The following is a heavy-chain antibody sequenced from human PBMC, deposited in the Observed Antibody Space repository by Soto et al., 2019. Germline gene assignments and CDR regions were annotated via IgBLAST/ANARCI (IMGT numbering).Heavy chain of an antibody. CDR1: GGSVSTNTAT. Sequence: SQTPSLTCALSGGSVSTNTATLDWIRQFPSRGLEWLGRTYYKSTLSYDYAVSVQRRININPHTSNHQLSLHPNPVNPADTAVYYCARLIGNIWLYCWGQGTLVTVFS. CDR2: TYYKSTLSY. J-gene: IGHJ4*02. CDR3: ARLIGNIWLYC. D-gene: IGHD5-18*01. V-gene: IGHV6-1*01.